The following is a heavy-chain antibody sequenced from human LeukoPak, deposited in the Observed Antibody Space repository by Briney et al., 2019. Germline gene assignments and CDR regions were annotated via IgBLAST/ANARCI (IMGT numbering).Heavy chain of an antibody. CDR3: AKDRVDYGDYPNWFDS. J-gene: IGHJ5*01. D-gene: IGHD4-17*01. V-gene: IGHV3-30*18. CDR1: VFTFSSYG. Sequence: PGRSLRLSCAASVFTFSSYGMHWVRQAPGKGLEWVAVISYDGSNKYYADSVKGRFTISRDNSKNTLYLQMNSLRAEDTAVYYCAKDRVDYGDYPNWFDSWGQGTLVTVSS. CDR2: ISYDGSNK.